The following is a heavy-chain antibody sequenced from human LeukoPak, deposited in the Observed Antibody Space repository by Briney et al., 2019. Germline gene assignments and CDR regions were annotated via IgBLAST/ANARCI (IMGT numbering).Heavy chain of an antibody. V-gene: IGHV3-74*01. CDR2: INTDGSST. D-gene: IGHD6-19*01. J-gene: IGHJ6*03. Sequence: GGSLRLSCAASGFTFSSYWMHWVRQAPGKGLVWVSRINTDGSSTSYADPVKGRFTISRDNAKNTVYLQMNSLRAEDTAVYYCARDSRIAVAGTRYYYYYMDVWGKGTTVTVSS. CDR1: GFTFSSYW. CDR3: ARDSRIAVAGTRYYYYYMDV.